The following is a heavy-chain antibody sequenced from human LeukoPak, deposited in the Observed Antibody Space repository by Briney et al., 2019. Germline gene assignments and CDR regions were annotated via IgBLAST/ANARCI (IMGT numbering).Heavy chain of an antibody. CDR1: GGSFSGYY. J-gene: IGHJ4*02. Sequence: SSETLSLTCAVYGGSFSGYYWSWIRQPPGKGLEWIREINHSGSTNYNPSLKSRVTISVDTSKNQFSLKLSSVTAADTAVYYCARGLYYYGSGSYYHRRSAIDYWGQGTLVTVSS. D-gene: IGHD3-10*01. V-gene: IGHV4-34*01. CDR3: ARGLYYYGSGSYYHRRSAIDY. CDR2: INHSGST.